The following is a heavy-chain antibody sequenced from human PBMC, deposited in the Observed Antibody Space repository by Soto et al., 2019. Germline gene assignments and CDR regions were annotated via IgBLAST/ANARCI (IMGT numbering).Heavy chain of an antibody. CDR3: ARELKGEAGTGYYFDY. Sequence: QVQLVESGGGVVQPGRSLRLSCAASGFTFSSYGMHWVRQAPGKGLEWVAVIWYDGSNKYYADSVKGRFTISRDNSKNTLYLQMNSLRAEDTAVYYCARELKGEAGTGYYFDYWGQGTLVTVSS. J-gene: IGHJ4*02. CDR1: GFTFSSYG. V-gene: IGHV3-33*01. CDR2: IWYDGSNK. D-gene: IGHD6-13*01.